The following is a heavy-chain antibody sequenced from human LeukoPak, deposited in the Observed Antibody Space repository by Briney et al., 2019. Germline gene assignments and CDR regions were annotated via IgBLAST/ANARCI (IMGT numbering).Heavy chain of an antibody. J-gene: IGHJ3*02. V-gene: IGHV4-4*07. Sequence: PSETLSLTCTVSGGSISSYYWSWIRQPAGKGLEWIGRIYTSGSTNYNPSLKSRVTMSVDTSKNQFSLKLSSVTAADTAVYYCARVQWDNVGLDAFDIWGQGTMVTVSS. D-gene: IGHD1-26*01. CDR1: GGSISSYY. CDR3: ARVQWDNVGLDAFDI. CDR2: IYTSGST.